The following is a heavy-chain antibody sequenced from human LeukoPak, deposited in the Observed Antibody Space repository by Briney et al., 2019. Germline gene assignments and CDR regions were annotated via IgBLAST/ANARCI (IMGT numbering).Heavy chain of an antibody. J-gene: IGHJ6*02. CDR2: ISAYNGNT. Sequence: ASVKVSRKASGYTFTSYGISWVRQAPGQGLEWMGWISAYNGNTNYAQKLQGRVTMTTDTSTSTAYMELRSLRSDDTAVYYCATCYDSSGYAEISAYGMDVWGQGTTVTVSS. D-gene: IGHD3-22*01. CDR3: ATCYDSSGYAEISAYGMDV. V-gene: IGHV1-18*01. CDR1: GYTFTSYG.